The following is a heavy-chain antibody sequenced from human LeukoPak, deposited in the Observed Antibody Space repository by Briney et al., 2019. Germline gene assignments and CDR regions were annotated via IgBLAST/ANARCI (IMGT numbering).Heavy chain of an antibody. CDR3: ARDLWQWLAHERGGGY. J-gene: IGHJ4*02. CDR2: INPNSGGT. V-gene: IGHV1-2*02. D-gene: IGHD6-19*01. Sequence: GASVKVSCKASGYTFTSYDINWVRQATGQGLEWMGWINPNSGGTNYAQKFQGRVTMTRDTSISTAYMELSRLRSDDTAVYYCARDLWQWLAHERGGGYWGQGTLVTVSS. CDR1: GYTFTSYD.